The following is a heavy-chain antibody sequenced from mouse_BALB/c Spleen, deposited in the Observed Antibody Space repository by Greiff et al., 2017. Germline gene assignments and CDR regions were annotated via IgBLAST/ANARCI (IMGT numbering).Heavy chain of an antibody. J-gene: IGHJ4*01. Sequence: QVQLKESGPGLVAPSQSLSITCTVSGFSLTSYGVHWVRQPPGKGLEWLGVIWAGGSTNYNSALMSRLSISKDNSKSQVFLKMNSLQTDDTAMYYCASYYDYGYYAMDYWGQGTSVTVSS. V-gene: IGHV2-9*02. CDR2: IWAGGST. D-gene: IGHD2-4*01. CDR3: ASYYDYGYYAMDY. CDR1: GFSLTSYG.